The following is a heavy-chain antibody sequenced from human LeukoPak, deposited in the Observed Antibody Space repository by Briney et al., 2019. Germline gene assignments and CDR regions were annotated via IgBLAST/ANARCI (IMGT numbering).Heavy chain of an antibody. J-gene: IGHJ4*02. V-gene: IGHV1-2*02. CDR1: GFTFTGYY. CDR2: INPNSGGT. CDR3: SRDSVMDCSGGSCSINY. Sequence: GGSVKVSCKASGFTFTGYYMHWVRQAPGQGPEWMGWINPNSGGTNYAQKFQGRVTMTRDTSISTAYMELSRLRSDDTPVYYGSRDSVMDCSGGSCSINYWGQGTLVTVSS. D-gene: IGHD2-15*01.